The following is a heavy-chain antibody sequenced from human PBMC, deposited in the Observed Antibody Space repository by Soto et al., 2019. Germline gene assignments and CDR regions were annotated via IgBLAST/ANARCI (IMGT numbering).Heavy chain of an antibody. CDR2: LSGSSLTT. J-gene: IGHJ4*02. Sequence: EVQLLESGGGLVQPGGSLRLTCAASGFTLASYAMNWVRQAPGKGLEWVSALSGSSLTTYYADSVKGRFTISRDNSENTLYLQMDSLRAEDTAVYYCAKDTRIAARPIGYFDHWGQGTLVTVSS. CDR3: AKDTRIAARPIGYFDH. CDR1: GFTLASYA. D-gene: IGHD6-6*01. V-gene: IGHV3-23*01.